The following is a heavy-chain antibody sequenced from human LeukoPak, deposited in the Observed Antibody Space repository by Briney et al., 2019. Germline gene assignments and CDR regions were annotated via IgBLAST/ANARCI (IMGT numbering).Heavy chain of an antibody. CDR3: ARDQYSYAHAAH. J-gene: IGHJ4*02. CDR2: IYSGGTT. CDR1: GFTVRSNY. Sequence: PGGSLRLSCAASGFTVRSNYMSWVRQAPGKGLEWVSVIYSGGTTYYADSVKGRFTISRDNSKNTLHLQMNSLRAEDTAVYYCARDQYSYAHAAHWGQGTLVTVSS. D-gene: IGHD5-18*01. V-gene: IGHV3-66*01.